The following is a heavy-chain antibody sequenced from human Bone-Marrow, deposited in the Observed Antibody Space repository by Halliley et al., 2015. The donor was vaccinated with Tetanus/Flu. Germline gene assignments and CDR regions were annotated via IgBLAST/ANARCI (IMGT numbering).Heavy chain of an antibody. CDR1: GFTFSSYA. CDR3: AKPLGEFAFDI. D-gene: IGHD3-10*01. V-gene: IGHV3-23*01. CDR2: INGGGGST. Sequence: CAVSGFTFSSYAMTWVRQAPGKGLEWVSNINGGGGSTYYADSVKGRFTISRDNSKNTLYLQMNSLRAENTAVYYCAKPLGEFAFDIWGQGTMVTVSS. J-gene: IGHJ3*02.